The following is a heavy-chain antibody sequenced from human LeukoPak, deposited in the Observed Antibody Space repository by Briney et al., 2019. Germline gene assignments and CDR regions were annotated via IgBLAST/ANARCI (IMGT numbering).Heavy chain of an antibody. CDR1: GFTFSNYW. D-gene: IGHD1-14*01. CDR3: VRETTEGAKDY. Sequence: GGSLGLSCAASGFTFSNYWMHWVRQAPGQGLAWVSYISSSSHYTNYVVSVRGRFIISRDNVKDSLYLQMNSLRVNDTAIYYCVRETTEGAKDYWGQGTQVTVSS. CDR2: ISSSSHYT. V-gene: IGHV3-11*05. J-gene: IGHJ4*02.